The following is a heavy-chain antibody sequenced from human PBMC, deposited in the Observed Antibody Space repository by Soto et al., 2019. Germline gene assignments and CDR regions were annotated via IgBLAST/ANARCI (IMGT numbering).Heavy chain of an antibody. Sequence: PGGSLRLSCAASGFTFSSYGMHWVRQAPGKGLEWVAVISYDGSNKYYADSVKGRFTISRDNSKSTLYLQMNSLRAEDTAVYYCAKDQWAYDFWSGYSDYWGQGTLVPVSS. D-gene: IGHD3-3*01. CDR1: GFTFSSYG. V-gene: IGHV3-30*18. J-gene: IGHJ4*02. CDR2: ISYDGSNK. CDR3: AKDQWAYDFWSGYSDY.